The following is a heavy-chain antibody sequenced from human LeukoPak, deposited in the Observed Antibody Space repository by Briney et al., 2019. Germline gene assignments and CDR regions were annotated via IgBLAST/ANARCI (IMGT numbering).Heavy chain of an antibody. D-gene: IGHD2-15*01. CDR3: ARQRVASRRPDASDI. J-gene: IGHJ3*02. CDR1: GDSISSGSSY. V-gene: IGHV4-61*02. CDR2: IYTSGST. Sequence: SETLSLTCTVSGDSISSGSSYWSWIRQPAGKGLEWIGRIYTSGSTNYNPSLKSRVTISVDTSKNQFSLKLSSVTAADTAVYYCARQRVASRRPDASDIWGQGTMVTVSS.